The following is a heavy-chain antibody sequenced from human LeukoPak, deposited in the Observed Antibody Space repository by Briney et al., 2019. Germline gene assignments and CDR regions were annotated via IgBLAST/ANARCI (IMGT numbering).Heavy chain of an antibody. Sequence: PGGSLRLSCAASGFTFSSYWMSWVRQAPGKGLEWVANIKQDGSEKYYVDSVKGRFTISRDNAKNSLYLQMNSLRAEDTAVYYCARVRRLGYSYGSFDYWGQGTLVTVSS. CDR3: ARVRRLGYSYGSFDY. J-gene: IGHJ4*02. CDR2: IKQDGSEK. D-gene: IGHD5-18*01. V-gene: IGHV3-7*01. CDR1: GFTFSSYW.